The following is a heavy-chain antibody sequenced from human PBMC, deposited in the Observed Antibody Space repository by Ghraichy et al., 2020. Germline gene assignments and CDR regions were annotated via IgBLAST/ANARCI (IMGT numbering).Heavy chain of an antibody. CDR3: GSHTNVAAA. Sequence: SETLSLTCAVYGESLSGYYWSWIRQPPGKGLEWIGEVNHSGSTNYNPSLKSRVTISVDTSKNQFSLQLSSVTAADTAVYYCGSHTNVAAAWGQGTLVTVSS. D-gene: IGHD2-8*01. CDR2: VNHSGST. V-gene: IGHV4-34*01. CDR1: GESLSGYY. J-gene: IGHJ5*02.